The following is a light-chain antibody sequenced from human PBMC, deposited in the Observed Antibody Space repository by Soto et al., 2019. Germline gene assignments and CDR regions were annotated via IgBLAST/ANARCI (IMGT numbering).Light chain of an antibody. CDR3: QQSYKTPLT. Sequence: DIQMTQSPSSLSASVGDRVTITCRASQTISIFLNWYQHKPGKPPTFLIYTASSLQSGVPSRFSGSGSGTDFTLTISSLKPEDFATYYCQQSYKTPLTFGGGTKVDIK. V-gene: IGKV1-39*01. CDR2: TAS. CDR1: QTISIF. J-gene: IGKJ4*01.